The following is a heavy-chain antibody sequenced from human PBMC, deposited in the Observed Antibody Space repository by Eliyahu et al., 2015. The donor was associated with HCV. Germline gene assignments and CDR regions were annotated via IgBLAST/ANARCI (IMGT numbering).Heavy chain of an antibody. V-gene: IGHV3-21*01. J-gene: IGHJ6*02. D-gene: IGHD2-2*01. CDR2: ISDRSXYI. CDR3: ARDLGPAALYGLDL. CDR1: GFIFSDXS. Sequence: EVQLVESGGGLVKPGGSLRLXCAASGFIFSDXSMXWVRQAPGKGLEWVSSISDRSXYISYTDSVKGRFTISRDNARNSLYLQMNSLRVDDTAVYYCARDLGPAALYGLDLWGQGTTVTVSS.